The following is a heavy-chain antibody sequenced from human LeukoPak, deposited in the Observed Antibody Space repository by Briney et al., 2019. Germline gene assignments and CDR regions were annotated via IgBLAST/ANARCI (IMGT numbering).Heavy chain of an antibody. Sequence: SVKVSCKASGGTFSSYAISWVRQAPGQGLEWMGGIIPIFGTANYAQKFQGRVTITADKSTSTAYMELSSLRSEDTAVYYCARAPQWEPTFLDAFDIWGQGTMVTVSS. J-gene: IGHJ3*02. D-gene: IGHD1-26*01. CDR3: ARAPQWEPTFLDAFDI. CDR1: GGTFSSYA. CDR2: IIPIFGTA. V-gene: IGHV1-69*06.